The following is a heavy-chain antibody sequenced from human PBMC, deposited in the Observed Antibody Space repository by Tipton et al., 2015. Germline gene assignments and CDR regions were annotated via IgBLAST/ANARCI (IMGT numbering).Heavy chain of an antibody. D-gene: IGHD3-3*01. CDR3: AREKRISIFGVLIPHFDF. J-gene: IGHJ4*02. CDR1: GGSISSYY. CDR2: IYSSATT. Sequence: TLSLTCTVSGGSISSYYWNWIRQSPGKGLEWIGYIYSSATTSYSSALRSRVTISVDTSKNQFSLNLRSVTAADTAVYFCAREKRISIFGVLIPHFDFWGQGALVSVSS. V-gene: IGHV4-59*01.